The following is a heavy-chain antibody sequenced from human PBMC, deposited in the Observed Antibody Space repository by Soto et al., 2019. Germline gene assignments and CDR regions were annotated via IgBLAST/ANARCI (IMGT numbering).Heavy chain of an antibody. CDR1: GFTFSSYW. CDR2: IKQDGSEK. Sequence: PGGSLRLSCAASGFTFSSYWMSWVRQAPGKGLEWVANIKQDGSEKYYVDSVKGRFTISRDNAKNSLYLQMNSLRAEDTAVYYCARDRLFLFLEWLPCDGMDFCGQGTTVTVSS. D-gene: IGHD3-3*01. J-gene: IGHJ6*02. CDR3: ARDRLFLFLEWLPCDGMDF. V-gene: IGHV3-7*01.